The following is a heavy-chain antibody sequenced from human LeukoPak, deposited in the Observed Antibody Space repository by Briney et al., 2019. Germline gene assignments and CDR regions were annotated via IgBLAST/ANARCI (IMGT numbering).Heavy chain of an antibody. D-gene: IGHD4-17*01. CDR3: ARDCTTVTTGRAFDI. J-gene: IGHJ3*02. Sequence: SVKVSCKASGYTFTSYGISWVRQAPGQGLEWMGGIIPIFGTANYAQKFQGRVTITADESTSTAYMELSSLRSEDTAVYYCARDCTTVTTGRAFDIWGQGTMVTVSS. V-gene: IGHV1-69*13. CDR1: GYTFTSYG. CDR2: IIPIFGTA.